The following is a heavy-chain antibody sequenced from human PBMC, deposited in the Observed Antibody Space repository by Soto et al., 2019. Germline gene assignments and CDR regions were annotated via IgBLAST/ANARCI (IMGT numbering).Heavy chain of an antibody. CDR1: AGTVSNHA. D-gene: IGHD4-17*01. J-gene: IGHJ5*02. CDR2: IIPIFGTP. V-gene: IGHV1-69*06. Sequence: QEELVQSAAEVKKPVSSVKVSCKASAGTVSNHAISWVRQAPGQGLEWMGGIIPIFGTPDYAQKFQGRVTITADTSTDTVYMELRSLRSEDTAVYYCAKFDYGDYVGWFDPWGQGTLVTVSS. CDR3: AKFDYGDYVGWFDP.